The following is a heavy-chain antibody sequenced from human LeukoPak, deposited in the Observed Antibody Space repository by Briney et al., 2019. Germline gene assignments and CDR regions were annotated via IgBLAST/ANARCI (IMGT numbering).Heavy chain of an antibody. Sequence: GGSLRLSCAASGFTFSSYGMSWVRQAPGKGLEWVSTIRGSGGSTYYADSVRGRFTISRDNSKNTLHLQMNSLRGEDTAVYYCAKARGWLQIWDNWGQGTMVTVSS. V-gene: IGHV3-23*01. CDR2: IRGSGGST. CDR1: GFTFSSYG. CDR3: AKARGWLQIWDN. J-gene: IGHJ3*01. D-gene: IGHD5-24*01.